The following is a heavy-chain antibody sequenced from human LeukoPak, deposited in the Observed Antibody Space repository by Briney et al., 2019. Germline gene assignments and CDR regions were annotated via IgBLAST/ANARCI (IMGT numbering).Heavy chain of an antibody. Sequence: PSETLSLTCTVSGGSISSYFWSWIRQPPGKGLEWIGYIYYSGSTNYNPSLKSRVTISVDTSKNQFSLKVRSVTAANTAVYYCARGFGYYDVLTAFWGQGTLVTVPS. CDR1: GGSISSYF. V-gene: IGHV4-59*01. CDR2: IYYSGST. J-gene: IGHJ4*02. D-gene: IGHD3-9*01. CDR3: ARGFGYYDVLTAF.